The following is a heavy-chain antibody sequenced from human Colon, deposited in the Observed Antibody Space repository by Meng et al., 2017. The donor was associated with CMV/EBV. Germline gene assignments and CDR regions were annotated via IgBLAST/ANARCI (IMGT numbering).Heavy chain of an antibody. D-gene: IGHD3-22*01. CDR1: GFTFNNYA. CDR3: AKSDSSGFLYKPIDY. CDR2: ISSGGATA. J-gene: IGHJ4*02. V-gene: IGHV3-23*01. Sequence: SGFTFNNYALNRVRQAAGKGLEWVAGISSGGATAQYAESVKGRFTISRDNSKNTVDLQVNSLRDEDTAVYFCAKSDSSGFLYKPIDYWGQGTLVTVSS.